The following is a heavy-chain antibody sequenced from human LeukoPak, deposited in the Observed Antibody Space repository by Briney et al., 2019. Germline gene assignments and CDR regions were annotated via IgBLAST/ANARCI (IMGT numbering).Heavy chain of an antibody. Sequence: PGGSRRLSCAASGFTFSSYSMNWVRQAPGKGLEWVSSISSSSSYIYYADSVKGRFTISRDNAKNSLYLQMNSLRAEDTAVYYCARDHLRPLVVDFDYWGQGTLVTVSS. D-gene: IGHD2-15*01. V-gene: IGHV3-21*01. CDR2: ISSSSSYI. J-gene: IGHJ4*02. CDR1: GFTFSSYS. CDR3: ARDHLRPLVVDFDY.